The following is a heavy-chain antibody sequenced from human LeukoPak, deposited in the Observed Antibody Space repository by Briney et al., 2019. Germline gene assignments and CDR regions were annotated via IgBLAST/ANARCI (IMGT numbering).Heavy chain of an antibody. V-gene: IGHV4-59*08. CDR2: IYYSGST. J-gene: IGHJ1*01. CDR1: GGSISSYY. D-gene: IGHD6-19*01. Sequence: SETLSLTCTVSGGSISSYYWSWIRQPPGKGLEWIGYIYYSGSTNYNPSLKSRVTISVDTSKNRFSLKLSSVTAADTAVYYCARVSSGWYGKYFQHWGQGTLVTVSS. CDR3: ARVSSGWYGKYFQH.